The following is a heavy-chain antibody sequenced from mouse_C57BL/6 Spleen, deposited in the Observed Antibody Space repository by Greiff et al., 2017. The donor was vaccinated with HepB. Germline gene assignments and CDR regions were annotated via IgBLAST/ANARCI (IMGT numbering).Heavy chain of an antibody. V-gene: IGHV1-54*01. D-gene: IGHD1-1*01. CDR3: ARSGITTVVDWYFDV. CDR1: GYAFTNYL. CDR2: INPGSGGT. J-gene: IGHJ1*03. Sequence: VQLQESGAELVRPGTSVKVSCKASGYAFTNYLIEWVKQRPGQGLEWIGVINPGSGGTNYNEKFKGKATLTADESSRTAYMQLSSLTSEDSAVYFCARSGITTVVDWYFDVWGTGTTVTVSS.